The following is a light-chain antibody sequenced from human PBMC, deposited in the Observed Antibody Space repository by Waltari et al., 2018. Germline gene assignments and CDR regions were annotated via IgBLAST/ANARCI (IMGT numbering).Light chain of an antibody. CDR2: EDT. Sequence: SYELTQPPSVSVSPGQAARITCSGDALSKKNAYWYQQKSGQAPVLVIYEDTKRPSGIPERCRGSSSGTVATLTISGAQVEDEADYYCYAADSSGNHKGIFGGGTKVTVL. V-gene: IGLV3-10*01. CDR3: YAADSSGNHKGI. CDR1: ALSKKN. J-gene: IGLJ2*01.